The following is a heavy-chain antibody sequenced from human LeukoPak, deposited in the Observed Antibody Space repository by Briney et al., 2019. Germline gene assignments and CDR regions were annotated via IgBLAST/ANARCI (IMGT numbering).Heavy chain of an antibody. CDR3: ARVPYCTNGVCYGIDY. CDR2: IYYSGST. V-gene: IGHV4-59*01. CDR1: GGSISSYY. D-gene: IGHD2-8*01. Sequence: SETLSLTCTVSGGSISSYYWSWIRQPPGKGLEWIGYIYYSGSTNYDPSLKSRVTISVDTSKNQFSLKLSSVTAADTAVYYGARVPYCTNGVCYGIDYWGQGTLVTVSS. J-gene: IGHJ4*02.